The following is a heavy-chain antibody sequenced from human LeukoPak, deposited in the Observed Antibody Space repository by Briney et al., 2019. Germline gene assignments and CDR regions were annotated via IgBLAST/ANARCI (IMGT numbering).Heavy chain of an antibody. CDR1: SXXG. CDR2: IWYDGSNK. J-gene: IGHJ4*02. V-gene: IGHV3-33*01. Sequence: SXXGMHWVRQAPGKGLEWVAVIWYDGSNKYYADSVKGRFTISRDNSKNTLYLQMNSLRAEDTAVYYCAREAAAGTDYWGQGTLVTVSS. D-gene: IGHD6-13*01. CDR3: AREAAAGTDY.